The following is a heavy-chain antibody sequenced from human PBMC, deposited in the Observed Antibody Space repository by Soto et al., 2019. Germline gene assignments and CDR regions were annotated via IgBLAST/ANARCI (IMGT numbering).Heavy chain of an antibody. CDR2: IYYSGST. Sequence: SDTLSLTCTVSGGSISSYYWSWIRQPPGKGLEWIGYIYYSGSTNYNPSLKSRVTISVDTSKNQFSLKLSSVTAADTAVYYCARTAIFGVVIATNVLDVWGQGTTVTV. V-gene: IGHV4-59*01. CDR1: GGSISSYY. D-gene: IGHD3-3*01. CDR3: ARTAIFGVVIATNVLDV. J-gene: IGHJ6*02.